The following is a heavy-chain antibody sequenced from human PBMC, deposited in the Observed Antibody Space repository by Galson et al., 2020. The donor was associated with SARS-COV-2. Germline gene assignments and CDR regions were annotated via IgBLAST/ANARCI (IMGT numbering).Heavy chain of an antibody. CDR3: ARDGSSGTSDAFDI. CDR1: GGPISSSDYY. D-gene: IGHD1-26*01. Sequence: SQTLSLTCTVSGGPISSSDYYWGWIRQPPGKGLEWIGSIPYRGTTYYHPPLKTRVTISVDTSKNQFSLKLGSVSAADTAVYYCARDGSSGTSDAFDIWGQGTMVTVSS. V-gene: IGHV4-39*07. J-gene: IGHJ3*02. CDR2: IPYRGTT.